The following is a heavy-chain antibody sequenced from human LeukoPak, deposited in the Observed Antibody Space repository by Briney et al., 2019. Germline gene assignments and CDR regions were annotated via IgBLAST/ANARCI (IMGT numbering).Heavy chain of an antibody. CDR3: AGRPQAGPFDL. CDR1: GFMFSNYW. D-gene: IGHD6-19*01. V-gene: IGHV3-7*01. Sequence: GGSLRLSCAASGFMFSNYWVTWVRQAPGKGLEWVANINPDGSKKTYMDSVKGRFTISRDNARNYMYLQMNSLSDDDTAVYYCAGRPQAGPFDLWGEGTLVTVSS. CDR2: INPDGSKK. J-gene: IGHJ4*02.